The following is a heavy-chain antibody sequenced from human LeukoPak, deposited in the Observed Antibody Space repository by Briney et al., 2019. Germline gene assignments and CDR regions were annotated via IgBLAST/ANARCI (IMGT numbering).Heavy chain of an antibody. CDR1: GCTFTDYY. CDR3: ARRGSYYDY. Sequence: ASVKVSCKASGCTFTDYYIHWVRQAPGQRFEWMGWINPKSGATHYVERFQGRVTMTTDTSISTVYMELTRLTSDDTATYYCARRGSYYDYWGQGTLVTVPS. V-gene: IGHV1-2*02. CDR2: INPKSGAT. D-gene: IGHD3-10*01. J-gene: IGHJ4*02.